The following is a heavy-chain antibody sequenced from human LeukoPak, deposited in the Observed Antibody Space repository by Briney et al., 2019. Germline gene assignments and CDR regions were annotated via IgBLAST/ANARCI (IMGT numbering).Heavy chain of an antibody. Sequence: GGSLRLSCAASGFDFSTYSIDWVRQAPGKGLEWVSYISSSSSNIYHADSVKGRFTISRDNAKNSLHPQMNSLRAEDTAVYYCARVGRSGRTVDYWGQGTLVTVSS. V-gene: IGHV3-48*04. J-gene: IGHJ4*02. CDR1: GFDFSTYS. CDR3: ARVGRSGRTVDY. CDR2: ISSSSSNI. D-gene: IGHD3-3*01.